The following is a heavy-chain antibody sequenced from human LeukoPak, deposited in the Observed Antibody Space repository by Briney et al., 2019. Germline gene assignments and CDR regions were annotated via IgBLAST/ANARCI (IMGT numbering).Heavy chain of an antibody. D-gene: IGHD5-12*01. CDR1: GFNFIDYS. CDR2: IGISSGNT. V-gene: IGHV3-48*01. J-gene: IGHJ4*01. CDR3: ARDHRYAFDN. Sequence: PGGSLRLSCAASGFNFIDYSMNWVRQAPGEGLEWISYIGISSGNTKYADSVKGRFTISRDKARNSLYLQMNSLRVEDTAVYYCARDHRYAFDNGGHGTLVTVSS.